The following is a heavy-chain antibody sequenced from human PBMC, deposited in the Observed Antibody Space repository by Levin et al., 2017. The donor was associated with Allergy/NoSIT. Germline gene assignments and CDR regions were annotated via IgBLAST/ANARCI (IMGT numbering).Heavy chain of an antibody. D-gene: IGHD3-16*02. J-gene: IGHJ5*02. Sequence: GASVKVSCKASGYTFSTYYIHWVRQAPGQGLEWMGIINPSGGSATYAQKFQGRVTMTRDTSTSTLYMDLSSLRSEDTAVYFCARGGIYDSLWGTYRFNSWFDPWGQGTLVTVSS. V-gene: IGHV1-46*01. CDR1: GYTFSTYY. CDR3: ARGGIYDSLWGTYRFNSWFDP. CDR2: INPSGGSA.